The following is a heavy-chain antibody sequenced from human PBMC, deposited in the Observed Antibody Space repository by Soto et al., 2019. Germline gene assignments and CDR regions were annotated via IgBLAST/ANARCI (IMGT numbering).Heavy chain of an antibody. CDR1: GDSVSSNSAA. J-gene: IGHJ6*02. Sequence: SQTLSLTCAISGDSVSSNSAAWNWIRQSPSRGPEWLGRTYYRSKWYNDYAVSVKSRITINPDTSKNQFSLQLNSVTPEDTAVYYCARDQVAGTFDYYYYYGMDVWGQGTTVTVSS. V-gene: IGHV6-1*01. D-gene: IGHD6-19*01. CDR3: ARDQVAGTFDYYYYYGMDV. CDR2: TYYRSKWYN.